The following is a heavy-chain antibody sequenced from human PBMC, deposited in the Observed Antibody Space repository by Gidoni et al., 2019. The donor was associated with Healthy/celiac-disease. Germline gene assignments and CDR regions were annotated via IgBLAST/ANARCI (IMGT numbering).Heavy chain of an antibody. D-gene: IGHD3-22*01. CDR2: ISSSSSTI. V-gene: IGHV3-48*01. CDR1: GFTFSSYS. CDR3: ARDLPDYYDSSGYI. J-gene: IGHJ4*02. Sequence: EGQLVGSGGGFVQSGGSLGLSFAASGFTFSSYSMNGVRQAPGKGLEWVSYISSSSSTIYYADSVKGRFTISRDNAKNSLYLQMNSLRAEDTAVYYCARDLPDYYDSSGYIWGQGTLVTVSS.